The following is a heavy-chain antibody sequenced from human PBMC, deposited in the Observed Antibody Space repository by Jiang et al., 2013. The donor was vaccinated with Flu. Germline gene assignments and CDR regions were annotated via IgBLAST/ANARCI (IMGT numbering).Heavy chain of an antibody. CDR2: SITWEAP. J-gene: IGHJ6*02. D-gene: IGHD5-18*01. Sequence: YYWSWIRQPHGRDWSGLGISITWEAPTTTPTPPTSRVTISIDTSKNQFSLKLSSVTAADTAVYYCAREGYSYVTRGWMDVWGLGTTVTVS. V-gene: IGHV4-59*12. CDR3: AREGYSYVTRGWMDV. CDR1: YY.